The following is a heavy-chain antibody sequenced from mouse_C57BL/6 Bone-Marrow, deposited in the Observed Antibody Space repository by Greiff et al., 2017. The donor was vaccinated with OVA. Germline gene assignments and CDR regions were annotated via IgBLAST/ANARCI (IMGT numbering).Heavy chain of an antibody. J-gene: IGHJ2*01. V-gene: IGHV1-81*01. CDR3: ARERIYGNGGY. D-gene: IGHD2-1*01. CDR2: IYPRSGNT. CDR1: GYTFTSYG. Sequence: QVQLQQSGAELARPGASVKLSCKASGYTFTSYGISWVKQRTGQGLEWIGEIYPRSGNTYYNEKFKGQATLTADKSSSTAYMELRSLTSEDSAVNFCARERIYGNGGYWGKGTTLTVSS.